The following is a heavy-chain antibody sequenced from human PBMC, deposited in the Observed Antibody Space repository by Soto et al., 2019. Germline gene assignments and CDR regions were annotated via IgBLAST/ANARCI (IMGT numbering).Heavy chain of an antibody. Sequence: SETLSLTCTVSGGSISSSSYYWGWIRQPPGKGLEWIGSIYYSGSTYYNPSLKSRVTISVDTSKNQFSLKLSSVTAADTALYYCATHKWLAPFDYWGQGTLVTVSS. D-gene: IGHD6-19*01. CDR2: IYYSGST. J-gene: IGHJ4*02. V-gene: IGHV4-39*01. CDR3: ATHKWLAPFDY. CDR1: GGSISSSSYY.